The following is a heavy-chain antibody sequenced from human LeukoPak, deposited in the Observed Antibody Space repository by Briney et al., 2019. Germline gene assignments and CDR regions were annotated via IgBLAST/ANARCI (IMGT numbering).Heavy chain of an antibody. CDR1: RYSISSSNW. J-gene: IGHJ6*02. Sequence: SSDTLSLTCAVSRYSISSSNWWGWIRQPPGKGLEWIGHIYYSGSTYYNPSLKSRVTISVDTSKNQFSLKLSSVTAADTAVYYCARSPDTSFPLRYYYYYYGMDVWGQGTTVTVSS. D-gene: IGHD3-3*01. CDR2: IYYSGST. V-gene: IGHV4-28*01. CDR3: ARSPDTSFPLRYYYYYYGMDV.